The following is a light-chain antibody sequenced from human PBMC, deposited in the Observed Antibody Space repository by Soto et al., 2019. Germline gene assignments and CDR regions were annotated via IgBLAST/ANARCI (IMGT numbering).Light chain of an antibody. V-gene: IGLV1-40*01. CDR2: GIT. J-gene: IGLJ3*02. Sequence: QSVLTQPPSVSGAPGQRVPISCTGSSSNIGAHYDVHWYQQLPGTAPKLLIYGITNRPSGVPDRFSGSKSGTSASLAITGLQAEDEADYYCQSYDSSLSGSVVFGGGTKLTVL. CDR1: SSNIGAHYD. CDR3: QSYDSSLSGSVV.